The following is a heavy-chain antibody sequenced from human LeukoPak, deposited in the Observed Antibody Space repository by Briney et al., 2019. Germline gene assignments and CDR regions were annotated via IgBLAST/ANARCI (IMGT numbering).Heavy chain of an antibody. CDR2: IYYSGST. V-gene: IGHV4-39*01. D-gene: IGHD6-13*01. Sequence: SETLSLTCTVSGGSISSSTYYWGWIRQPPGEGLEWIGDIYYSGSTYYNPSLKSRVTISVDTSKNQLSLNLRSVTAADTAVYYCARRPEASSSWYRYYFDYWGQGTLVTVSS. CDR3: ARRPEASSSWYRYYFDY. CDR1: GGSISSSTYY. J-gene: IGHJ4*02.